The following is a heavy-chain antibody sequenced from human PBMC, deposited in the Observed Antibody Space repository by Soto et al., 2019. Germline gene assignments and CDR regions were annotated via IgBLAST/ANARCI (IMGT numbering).Heavy chain of an antibody. CDR2: ILPVFGTP. CDR3: ARSAAPGLKGSMDV. D-gene: IGHD6-13*01. V-gene: IGHV1-69*06. Sequence: QVQLGQSGAEVKKPGSSVTVSCKASGGVFNTFAINWVRQAPGQGLEWMGGILPVFGTPSNSQKFQGRVTIIADRSTSTVYMELSSLRFEDTAVYYCARSAAPGLKGSMDVWGHGTRVTVFS. J-gene: IGHJ6*02. CDR1: GGVFNTFA.